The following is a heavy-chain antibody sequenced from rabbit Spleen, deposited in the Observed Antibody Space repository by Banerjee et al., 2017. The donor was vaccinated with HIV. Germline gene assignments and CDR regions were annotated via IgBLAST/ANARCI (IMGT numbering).Heavy chain of an antibody. CDR2: IGSVKTYNY. J-gene: IGHJ4*01. V-gene: IGHV1S45*01. Sequence: QEQLVESGGGLVKPGASLTLTCKASGFDFSSDYWICWVRQAPGKGLEWIACIGSVKTYNYVDASWAKGRFTISKASSTTMTLQMTSLTAADTATYFCARELGSDHGYADLNLWGQGTLVTVS. CDR1: GFDFSSDYW. D-gene: IGHD6-1*01. CDR3: ARELGSDHGYADLNL.